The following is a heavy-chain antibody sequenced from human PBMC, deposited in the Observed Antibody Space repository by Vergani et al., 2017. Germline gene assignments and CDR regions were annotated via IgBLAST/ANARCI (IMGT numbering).Heavy chain of an antibody. D-gene: IGHD6-13*01. J-gene: IGHJ5*02. V-gene: IGHV1-69*13. CDR3: AVRTNIAAAGTANWFDP. CDR2: FIPIFGMI. CDR1: GGTFSSYA. Sequence: QVQLVQSGAEVKKPGSSVKISCKASGGTFSSYAINWVRQAPGQGLEWMGRFIPIFGMINYAQKFQGRVTITADESTSIAYMELSSLRSEDTAVYYCAVRTNIAAAGTANWFDPWGQGTLVTVSS.